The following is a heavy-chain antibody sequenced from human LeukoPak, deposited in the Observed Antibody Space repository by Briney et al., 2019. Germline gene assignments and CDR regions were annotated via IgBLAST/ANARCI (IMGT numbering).Heavy chain of an antibody. CDR2: IIPILGIA. J-gene: IGHJ3*02. D-gene: IGHD5-18*01. CDR3: ARDWGVGGYSYGNAFDI. CDR1: GGIFSSYT. Sequence: EASVKVSCKASGGIFSSYTISWVRQAPGQGLEWMGRIIPILGIANYPQKLQGRVTITADKSTSTAYMELSSLRSEDTAVYYCARDWGVGGYSYGNAFDIWGQGTMVTVSS. V-gene: IGHV1-69*04.